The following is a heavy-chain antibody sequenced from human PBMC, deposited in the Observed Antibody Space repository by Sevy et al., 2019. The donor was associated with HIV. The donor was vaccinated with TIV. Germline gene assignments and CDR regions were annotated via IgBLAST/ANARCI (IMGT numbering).Heavy chain of an antibody. CDR1: GFTFDDYT. Sequence: VGSLRLSCAASGFTFDDYTMHWVRQAPGKGLEWVSLISWDGGSTYYVDSVKGRFTISRDNSKNSLYLQMNSLRTEDTALYYCAKGNSSGYLHLDYWGQGTLVTVSS. CDR2: ISWDGGST. CDR3: AKGNSSGYLHLDY. J-gene: IGHJ4*02. V-gene: IGHV3-43*01. D-gene: IGHD3-22*01.